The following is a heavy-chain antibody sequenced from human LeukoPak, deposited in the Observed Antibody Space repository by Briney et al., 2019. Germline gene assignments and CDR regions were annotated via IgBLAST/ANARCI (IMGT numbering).Heavy chain of an antibody. J-gene: IGHJ4*02. CDR1: GFTFSQYG. V-gene: IGHV3-30*02. Sequence: GGSLRLSCAPSGFTFSQYGMYWVRQAPGKGLEWVAYIQFDGNKEYYRDSVKGRFTISRDNSKNTLFLQMNSLRPEDSALYYCAKPTPGTAPRPLDSWGRGTLVTVSS. CDR2: IQFDGNKE. D-gene: IGHD1-26*01. CDR3: AKPTPGTAPRPLDS.